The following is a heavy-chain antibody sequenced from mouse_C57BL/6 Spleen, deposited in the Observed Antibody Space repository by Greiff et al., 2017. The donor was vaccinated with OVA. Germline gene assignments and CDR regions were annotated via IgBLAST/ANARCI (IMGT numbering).Heavy chain of an antibody. CDR1: GFNIKDYY. Sequence: EVQLQPSGAELVKPGASVKLSCTASGFNIKDYYMHWVKQRTEQGLEWIGRIDPEDGETKYAPKFQGKATITADTSSNTAYLQLSSLTSEDTAVYYCASYYYGSSSFAYWGQGTLVTVSA. D-gene: IGHD1-1*01. J-gene: IGHJ3*01. CDR2: IDPEDGET. CDR3: ASYYYGSSSFAY. V-gene: IGHV14-2*01.